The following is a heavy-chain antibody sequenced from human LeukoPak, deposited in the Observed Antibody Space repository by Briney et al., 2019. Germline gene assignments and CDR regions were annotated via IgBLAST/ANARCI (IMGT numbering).Heavy chain of an antibody. CDR3: ARGLITMFGVAPDY. V-gene: IGHV3-74*01. D-gene: IGHD3-3*01. J-gene: IGHJ4*02. CDR2: ISNDDSTK. CDR1: GFTLSSYW. Sequence: GGSLRLSCAVSGFTLSSYWMHWVRQGPGKGLVWVSRISNDDSTKTYADSVKGRFTISRDNAKNTLYLQMNSLRGEDTAVYYCARGLITMFGVAPDYWGQGTLVTVSS.